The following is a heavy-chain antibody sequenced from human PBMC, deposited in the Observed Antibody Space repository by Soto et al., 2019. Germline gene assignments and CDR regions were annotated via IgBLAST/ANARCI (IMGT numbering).Heavy chain of an antibody. CDR2: IYHSGRT. CDR1: GGSMINYY. Sequence: QVQLKESGPGLVKPSATLSLTCIVSGGSMINYYWSWIRQPPGKGPEWIGYIYHSGRTEYNPSFKRRGTIAVDTTKNQFSLRLRSVTAAGTAVYCCAREGGGSRGPTLESAFESWGQGTMFTVSS. CDR3: AREGGGSRGPTLESAFES. V-gene: IGHV4-59*01. D-gene: IGHD3-3*01. J-gene: IGHJ3*02.